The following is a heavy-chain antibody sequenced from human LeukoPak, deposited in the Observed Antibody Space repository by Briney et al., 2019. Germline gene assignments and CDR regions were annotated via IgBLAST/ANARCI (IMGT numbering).Heavy chain of an antibody. D-gene: IGHD2-15*01. CDR1: GYTFTGYY. CDR3: ARGLYCSGGSCYSDWFDP. Sequence: GASVKVSCKASGYTFTGYYMHWVRQAPGQGLEWMGWINPNSGGTNYAQKFQGWVTMTRDTSISTAYMELSSLRSEDTAVYYCARGLYCSGGSCYSDWFDPWGQGTLVTVSS. J-gene: IGHJ5*02. CDR2: INPNSGGT. V-gene: IGHV1-2*04.